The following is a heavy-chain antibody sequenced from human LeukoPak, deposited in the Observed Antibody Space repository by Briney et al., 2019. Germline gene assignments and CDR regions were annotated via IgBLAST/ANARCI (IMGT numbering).Heavy chain of an antibody. CDR1: EFTFNNYA. J-gene: IGHJ1*01. Sequence: GGSLRLSCAASEFTFNNYAMNWVRQAPGKGLEWVSAISGSADSTYYADSVKGRFTISRDNSKNTLYLQMNSLRAEDTAVYYCAKGLGYCSGGSCYGEYFQHWGQGTLVTASS. D-gene: IGHD2-15*01. V-gene: IGHV3-23*01. CDR2: ISGSADST. CDR3: AKGLGYCSGGSCYGEYFQH.